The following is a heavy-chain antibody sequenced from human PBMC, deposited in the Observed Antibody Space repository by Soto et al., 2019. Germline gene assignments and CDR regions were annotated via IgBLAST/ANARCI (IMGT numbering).Heavy chain of an antibody. CDR3: ARSPHREDYGDYDY. V-gene: IGHV4-59*08. CDR1: GGSISSYY. CDR2: IYYSGST. D-gene: IGHD4-17*01. Sequence: PSETLSLTCTVSGGSISSYYWSWIRQPPGKGLEWIGYIYYSGSTNYNPSLKSRVTISVDTSKNQFSLKLSSVTAADTAVYYCARSPHREDYGDYDYWGQGTLVPVSP. J-gene: IGHJ4*02.